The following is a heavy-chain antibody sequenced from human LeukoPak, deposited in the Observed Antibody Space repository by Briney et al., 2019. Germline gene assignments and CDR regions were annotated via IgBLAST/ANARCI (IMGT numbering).Heavy chain of an antibody. D-gene: IGHD2-8*02. CDR2: INGSGGS. Sequence: PSESLSLTCAVYGGSFSGYYWSWIRQPPGKGLEWVGEINGSGGSKYNPSLKSRVTTSVDEYKNHMSLKLSSVTAADEAVLYCGGGRGRRHIVLVVYAAPNWFDRCGGGTLVSVSS. CDR3: GGGRGRRHIVLVVYAAPNWFDR. J-gene: IGHJ5*02. V-gene: IGHV4-34*01. CDR1: GGSFSGYY.